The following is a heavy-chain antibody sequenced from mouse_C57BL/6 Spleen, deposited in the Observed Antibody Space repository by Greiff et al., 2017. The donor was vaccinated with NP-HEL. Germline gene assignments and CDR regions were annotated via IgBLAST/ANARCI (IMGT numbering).Heavy chain of an antibody. V-gene: IGHV5-12*01. CDR1: GFTFSDYY. J-gene: IGHJ4*01. CDR2: ISNGGGST. CDR3: ARGPYSNYGYYAMDY. D-gene: IGHD2-5*01. Sequence: DVMLVESGGGLVQPGGSLKLSCAASGFTFSDYYMYWVRQTPEKRLEWVAYISNGGGSTYYPDTVKGRFTISRDNAKNTLYLQMSRLKSEDTAMYYCARGPYSNYGYYAMDYWGQGTSVTVSS.